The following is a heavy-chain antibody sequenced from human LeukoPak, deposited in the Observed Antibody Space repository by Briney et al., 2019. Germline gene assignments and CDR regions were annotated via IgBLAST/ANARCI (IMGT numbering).Heavy chain of an antibody. J-gene: IGHJ4*02. Sequence: GGSLRLSCAASGFTFSSYAMSWVRQAPGKGLEWVSAISGSGGSTYYADSVKGRFSISRDNSKNTLYLQMNSLRAEDTAVYYCASPVVVVATREVDYWGQGTLVTVSS. D-gene: IGHD2-15*01. CDR1: GFTFSSYA. CDR3: ASPVVVVATREVDY. V-gene: IGHV3-23*01. CDR2: ISGSGGST.